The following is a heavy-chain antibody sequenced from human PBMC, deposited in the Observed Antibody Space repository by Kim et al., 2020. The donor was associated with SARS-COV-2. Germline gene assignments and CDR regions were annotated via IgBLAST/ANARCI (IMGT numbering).Heavy chain of an antibody. J-gene: IGHJ4*02. CDR3: ARDRSLGSPLYYYFDY. CDR1: GFTFSNYA. CDR2: ISSSSGKI. Sequence: GGSLRLSCAASGFTFSNYAINWVRQAPGKGLEWVSYISSSSGKIDYADSVKGRFTISRDNAKNSVYLQMNSLRDEDTAVYYCARDRSLGSPLYYYFDYWGQGALDAVSS. V-gene: IGHV3-48*02. D-gene: IGHD2-8*01.